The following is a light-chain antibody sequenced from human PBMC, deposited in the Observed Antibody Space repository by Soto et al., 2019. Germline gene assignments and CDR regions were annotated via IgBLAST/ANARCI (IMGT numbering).Light chain of an antibody. CDR3: CSYAGTRTSWV. Sequence: QSALTQPASVSGSPGQSITISCTGTNSDLGSYNLVSWYQQHPGKAPKLMIFEGTKRPSGVSDRFSGSKSGNTASLTISGLQAEDEADYHCCSYAGTRTSWVFGTGTKLTVL. CDR1: NSDLGSYNL. CDR2: EGT. J-gene: IGLJ1*01. V-gene: IGLV2-23*01.